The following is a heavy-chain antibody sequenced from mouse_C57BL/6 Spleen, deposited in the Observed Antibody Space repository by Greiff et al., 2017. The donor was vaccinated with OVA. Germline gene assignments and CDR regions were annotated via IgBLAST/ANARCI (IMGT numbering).Heavy chain of an antibody. CDR3: ARGVDSSGHGGAMDY. Sequence: QVQLQQPGAELVKPGASVKLSCKASGYTFTSYWMQWVKQRPGQGLEWIGEIDPSDSYTNYNQKFMGKATLTVDTSSSTASLQLSSLTSEDSAVYYSARGVDSSGHGGAMDYWGQGTSVTVPS. CDR2: IDPSDSYT. D-gene: IGHD3-2*02. CDR1: GYTFTSYW. J-gene: IGHJ4*01. V-gene: IGHV1-50*01.